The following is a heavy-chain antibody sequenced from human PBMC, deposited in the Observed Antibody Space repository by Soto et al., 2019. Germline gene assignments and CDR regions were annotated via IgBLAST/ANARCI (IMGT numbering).Heavy chain of an antibody. Sequence: QLQLQESGPGLVKPSETLSLTCTVSGGSISSSSYYWGWIRQPPGKGLEWIGSIYYSGSTYYNPPLKRRVTTSVDTSKSQFSLKLSSVTAADTAVXXCAXXXXXXXXYLYYWGQGTLVTVSS. CDR3: AXXXXXXXXYLYY. V-gene: IGHV4-39*01. CDR2: IYYSGST. D-gene: IGHD1-26*01. CDR1: GGSISSSSYY. J-gene: IGHJ4*02.